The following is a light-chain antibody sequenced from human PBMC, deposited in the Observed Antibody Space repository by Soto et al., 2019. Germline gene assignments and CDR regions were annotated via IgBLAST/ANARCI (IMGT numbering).Light chain of an antibody. CDR1: QSVSSN. CDR3: QQYNNWPPWT. CDR2: GAS. V-gene: IGKV3-15*01. J-gene: IGKJ1*01. Sequence: EIVTTQSPATLSVSPGERATLSCRASQSVSSNLAWYQQKPGQAPRLLIYGASTRATGVPARFSGSGSGTEFTLTISSLQSEDLAVYYCQQYNNWPPWTFGQGTKVEIK.